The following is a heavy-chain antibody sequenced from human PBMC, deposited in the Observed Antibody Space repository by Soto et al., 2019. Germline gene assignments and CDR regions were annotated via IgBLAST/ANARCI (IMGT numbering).Heavy chain of an antibody. Sequence: QVQLVQSGAEVKKPGSSVKVSCKASGGTFSSYTISWVRQAPGQGLEWMGRIIPILGITNYAQKFQGRVTITADKSTSTDYMELRSLSSEDTAVYYCATEEYYYGSGTIFDYWGQGTLVTVSS. V-gene: IGHV1-69*08. CDR3: ATEEYYYGSGTIFDY. J-gene: IGHJ4*02. D-gene: IGHD3-10*01. CDR2: IIPILGIT. CDR1: GGTFSSYT.